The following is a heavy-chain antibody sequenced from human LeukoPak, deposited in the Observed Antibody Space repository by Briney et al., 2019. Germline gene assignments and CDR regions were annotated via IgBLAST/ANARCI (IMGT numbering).Heavy chain of an antibody. J-gene: IGHJ4*02. CDR1: GFTFSSYW. CDR2: ISSSGSTI. V-gene: IGHV3-11*04. D-gene: IGHD2-15*01. Sequence: GGSLRLSCAASGFTFSSYWMSWIRQAPGKGLEWVSYISSSGSTIYYADSVKGRFTISRDNAKNSLYLQMNSLRAEDTAVYYCARDRLGYCSGGSCYSYPKFDYWGQGTLVTVSS. CDR3: ARDRLGYCSGGSCYSYPKFDY.